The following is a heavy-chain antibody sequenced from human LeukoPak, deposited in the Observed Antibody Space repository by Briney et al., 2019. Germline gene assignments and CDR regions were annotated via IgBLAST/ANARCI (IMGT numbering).Heavy chain of an antibody. CDR3: AKDLPYGSGSYRAYFDY. Sequence: PGGSLRLSCAASGFTSSSYAMSWVRQAPGKGLEWVSATSGSGGTTYYADSVKGRFTISRDNSRNTLYLQMNSLRAEDTAVYYCAKDLPYGSGSYRAYFDYWGQGTLVTVSS. CDR1: GFTSSSYA. V-gene: IGHV3-23*01. CDR2: TSGSGGTT. D-gene: IGHD3-10*01. J-gene: IGHJ4*02.